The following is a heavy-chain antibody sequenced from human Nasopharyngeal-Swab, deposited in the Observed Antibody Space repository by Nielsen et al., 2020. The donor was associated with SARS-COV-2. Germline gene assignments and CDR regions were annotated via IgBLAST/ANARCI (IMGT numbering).Heavy chain of an antibody. CDR3: ARLPGYCIGNSCSGHYVMDV. CDR2: ITRSGNT. CDR1: GDSISSNDFY. D-gene: IGHD2-2*01. J-gene: IGHJ6*02. Sequence: SETLSLTCTVSGDSISSNDFYWGWIRQPPGKGLEWIGSITRSGNTFYNPSVQSRITISAATSKNHFSLKLTSVTAADTAVYYCARLPGYCIGNSCSGHYVMDVWGQGTTVAVSS. V-gene: IGHV4-39*02.